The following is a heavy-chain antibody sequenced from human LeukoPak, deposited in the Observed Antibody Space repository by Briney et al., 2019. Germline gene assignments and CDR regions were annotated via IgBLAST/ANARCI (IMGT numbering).Heavy chain of an antibody. CDR2: TYYRSKWYN. CDR3: ARGSRGSYYYYYGMDV. D-gene: IGHD1-26*01. Sequence: SQTLSLTCAISGDSVSSNSAAWNWIRQSPSGGLEWLGRTYYRSKWYNDYAVSVKSRITINPDTSKNQFSLQLNSVTPEDTAVYYCARGSRGSYYYYYGMDVWGQGTTVTVSS. V-gene: IGHV6-1*01. J-gene: IGHJ6*02. CDR1: GDSVSSNSAA.